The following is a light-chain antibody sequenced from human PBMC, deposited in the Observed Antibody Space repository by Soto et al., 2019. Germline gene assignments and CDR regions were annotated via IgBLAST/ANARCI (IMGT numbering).Light chain of an antibody. CDR3: PLPTCYLPP. J-gene: IGKJ4*01. CDR2: DAS. V-gene: IGKV3D-20*02. Sequence: RGSLALSKRERATLCFRTSQTVRNNYLAWYQQKPGQAPRLLIYDASSRATGIPDRFSGGGSGTDFTLTILSLQHSCFAVYYCPLPTCYLPPFAGGTKVDIK. CDR1: QTVRNNY.